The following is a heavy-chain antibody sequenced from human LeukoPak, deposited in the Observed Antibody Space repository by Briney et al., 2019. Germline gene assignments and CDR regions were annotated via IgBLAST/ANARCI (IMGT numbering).Heavy chain of an antibody. D-gene: IGHD3-3*01. CDR1: GGSISSYY. J-gene: IGHJ4*02. Sequence: SETLSLTCTVSGGSISSYYWSWIRQPPGKGLEWVGYIYYSGSTNYNPSLKSRVTISVDTSKNQFSLKLSSVTAADAAVYYCARDMNVGVFGVAYYWGQGTLVTVSS. CDR2: IYYSGST. CDR3: ARDMNVGVFGVAYY. V-gene: IGHV4-59*01.